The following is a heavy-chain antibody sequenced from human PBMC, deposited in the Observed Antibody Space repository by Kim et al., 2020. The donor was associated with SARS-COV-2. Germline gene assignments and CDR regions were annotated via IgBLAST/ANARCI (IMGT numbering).Heavy chain of an antibody. Sequence: GSLRLSCAASGFTFSSYSMNWVRQAPGKGLEWVSYISSSSSTIYYADSVKGRFTISRDNAKNSLYLQMNSLRAEDTAVYYCARGLRPSSPAYSSGWYRAYYYYGMDVWGQGTTVTVSS. V-gene: IGHV3-48*04. CDR3: ARGLRPSSPAYSSGWYRAYYYYGMDV. D-gene: IGHD6-19*01. CDR2: ISSSSSTI. J-gene: IGHJ6*02. CDR1: GFTFSSYS.